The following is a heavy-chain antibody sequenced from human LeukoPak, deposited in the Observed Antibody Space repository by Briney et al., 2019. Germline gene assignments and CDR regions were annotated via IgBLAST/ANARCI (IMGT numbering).Heavy chain of an antibody. D-gene: IGHD2-21*02. V-gene: IGHV3-33*06. J-gene: IGHJ4*02. CDR2: IWYDGSNK. Sequence: GRSLRLSCAASGFTFSSYGMHWVRQAPGKGLEWVAVIWYDGSNKYYADSVKGRFTISRDSSKNTLYLQMNSLRVEDTAVYYCAKDWAPYCGGDCYFNYWGQGTLVTVSS. CDR1: GFTFSSYG. CDR3: AKDWAPYCGGDCYFNY.